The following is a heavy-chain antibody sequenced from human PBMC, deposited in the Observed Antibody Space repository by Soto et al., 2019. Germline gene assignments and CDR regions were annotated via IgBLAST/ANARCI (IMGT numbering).Heavy chain of an antibody. J-gene: IGHJ4*02. CDR2: INHSGST. V-gene: IGHV4-34*01. Sequence: QVQLQQWGAGLLKPSETLSLTCAVYGGSFSGYYWSCIRQPPGKGLEWIGEINHSGSTNYNPSLNSRVTISGDTSKNQFSLKLSSVTVAYTAVYYCARGTGYTYYFDYCGQGTMLTVSS. CDR3: ARGTGYTYYFDY. D-gene: IGHD6-13*01. CDR1: GGSFSGYY.